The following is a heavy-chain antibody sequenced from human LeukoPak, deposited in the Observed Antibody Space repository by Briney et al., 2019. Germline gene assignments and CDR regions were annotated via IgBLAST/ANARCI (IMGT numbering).Heavy chain of an antibody. J-gene: IGHJ4*02. CDR3: ARGGVYGDYRLNFDY. Sequence: SETLSLTCTVSGGSMSPYHWGWIRQPPGKGLEWIGYIYYSGSTNYNPSLKSRVTISVDTSKNQFSLKLSSVTAADTAVYYCARGGVYGDYRLNFDYWGQGTLVTVSS. D-gene: IGHD4-17*01. CDR1: GGSMSPYH. V-gene: IGHV4-59*01. CDR2: IYYSGST.